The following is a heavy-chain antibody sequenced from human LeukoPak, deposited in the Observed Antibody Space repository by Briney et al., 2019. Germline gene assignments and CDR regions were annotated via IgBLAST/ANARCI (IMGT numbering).Heavy chain of an antibody. Sequence: SETLSLTCTVSGGSISSYYWSWIRQPAGKGLERIGRIYTSGSTNYNPSLKSRVTISVDTSKIQFSLKLSSVTAADTAVYYCARLALQEVGATQTYYLDYWGQGTLVTVSS. V-gene: IGHV4-4*07. CDR2: IYTSGST. CDR3: ARLALQEVGATQTYYLDY. CDR1: GGSISSYY. D-gene: IGHD1-26*01. J-gene: IGHJ4*02.